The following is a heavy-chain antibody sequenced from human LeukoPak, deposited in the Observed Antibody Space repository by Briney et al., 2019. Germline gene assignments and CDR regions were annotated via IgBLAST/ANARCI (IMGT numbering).Heavy chain of an antibody. CDR1: GGTFSSYA. V-gene: IGHV1-69*13. CDR3: ARDLSIAAPLLGRYYGMDV. D-gene: IGHD6-6*01. CDR2: IIPIFGTA. J-gene: IGHJ6*02. Sequence: GASVKVSCKASGGTFSSYAISWVRQAPGQGLEWMGGIIPIFGTANYAQKFQGRVTIIADESTSTAYMELSSLRSEDTAVYYCARDLSIAAPLLGRYYGMDVWGQGTTVTVSS.